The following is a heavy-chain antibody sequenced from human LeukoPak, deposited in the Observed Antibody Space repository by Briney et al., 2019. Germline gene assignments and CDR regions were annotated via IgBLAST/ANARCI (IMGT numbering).Heavy chain of an antibody. Sequence: GGSLRLSCAASGFTFSSYAMSWVRQGPGKGLEWVSTTSGSGGNTYYADSLKGRFTVSRDNSKNAVYLQMNSLRAEDTAIYYCAKRGGYYYYYAVDVWGQGTTVTVSS. J-gene: IGHJ6*02. V-gene: IGHV3-23*01. CDR3: AKRGGYYYYYAVDV. CDR1: GFTFSSYA. CDR2: TSGSGGNT. D-gene: IGHD3-16*01.